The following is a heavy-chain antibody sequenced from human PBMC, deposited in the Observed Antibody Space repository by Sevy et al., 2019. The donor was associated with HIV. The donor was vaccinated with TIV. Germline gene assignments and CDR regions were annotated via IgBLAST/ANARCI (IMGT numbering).Heavy chain of an antibody. Sequence: GGSLRLSCAASGFTFSSYSMNWVRQAPGKGLEWVSYISSSSSTIYYADSVKGRFTISRDNAKNSLYLQMNSLRDEDTAVYYCTRGDPIVPPAGYYYHMDVWGKGTTVTVSS. J-gene: IGHJ6*03. CDR2: ISSSSSTI. CDR1: GFTFSSYS. V-gene: IGHV3-48*02. CDR3: TRGDPIVPPAGYYYHMDV. D-gene: IGHD1-26*01.